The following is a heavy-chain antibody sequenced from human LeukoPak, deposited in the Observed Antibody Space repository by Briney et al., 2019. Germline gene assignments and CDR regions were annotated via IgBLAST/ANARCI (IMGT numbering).Heavy chain of an antibody. CDR2: IRYDGSNK. CDR1: GFTFSSYG. CDR3: AKPRAVVVAASFDY. D-gene: IGHD2-15*01. J-gene: IGHJ4*02. V-gene: IGHV3-30*02. Sequence: PGGSLRLSCAASGFTFSSYGMHWVRQAPGKGLEWVAFIRYDGSNKYYADSVKGRFTISRDNSKNTLYLQMNSLRVEDTAVYYCAKPRAVVVAASFDYWGQGTLVTVSS.